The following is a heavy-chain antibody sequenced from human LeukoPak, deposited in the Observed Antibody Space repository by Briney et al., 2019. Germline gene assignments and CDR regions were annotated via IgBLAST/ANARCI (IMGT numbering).Heavy chain of an antibody. CDR2: IYLGDSDT. Sequence: GESLKISCQGSGYTFTNYWIAWVRQMPGKGLEWMGIIYLGDSDTRYSPSFQGQVTISADKSINTAFLRWSSLKASDTAVYYCARHPSYTRGWPLDYWGQGTLVTVSS. CDR3: ARHPSYTRGWPLDY. D-gene: IGHD6-19*01. J-gene: IGHJ4*02. CDR1: GYTFTNYW. V-gene: IGHV5-51*01.